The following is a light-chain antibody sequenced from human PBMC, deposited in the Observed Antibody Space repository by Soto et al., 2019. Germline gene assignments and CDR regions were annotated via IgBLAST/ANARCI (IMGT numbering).Light chain of an antibody. Sequence: ALTQPRSVSGSPGQSVTISCTGTSTDFGGYNYVSWYQQHPGKVPKLMLYDVSKRPSGVPYRFSGSKSGNTASLTISGLQAEDEADYYCCSYAGRDTLYVFGSGTKVTV. J-gene: IGLJ1*01. V-gene: IGLV2-11*01. CDR2: DVS. CDR1: STDFGGYNY. CDR3: CSYAGRDTLYV.